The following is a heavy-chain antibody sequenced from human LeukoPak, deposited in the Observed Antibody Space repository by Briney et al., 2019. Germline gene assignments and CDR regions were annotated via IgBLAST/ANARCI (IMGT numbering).Heavy chain of an antibody. J-gene: IGHJ1*01. CDR3: ARAGAVVAATKYFQH. CDR1: GGTFSSYA. CDR2: IIPIFGTA. V-gene: IGHV1-69*01. D-gene: IGHD2-15*01. Sequence: GSSVKVSCKASGGTFSSYAISWVRQAPGQGLEWMGGIIPIFGTANYAQKFQGRVTITADESTSTAYMELRSLRSDDTAVYYCARAGAVVAATKYFQHWGQGTLVTVSS.